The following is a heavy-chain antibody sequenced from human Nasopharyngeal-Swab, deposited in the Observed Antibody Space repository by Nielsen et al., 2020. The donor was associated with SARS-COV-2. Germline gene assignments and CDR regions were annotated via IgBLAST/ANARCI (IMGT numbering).Heavy chain of an antibody. CDR1: GGSFSGNY. CDR2: INHGGST. V-gene: IGHV4-34*01. Sequence: SETLSLTCGVYGGSFSGNYWSWIRQPPGKGLEWIGEINHGGSTNYNPSLKSRVTISVDTSKNQFSLKLSSVTAADTAVYYCARKGGDMVRGIDYWGQGTLVTVSS. D-gene: IGHD3-10*01. CDR3: ARKGGDMVRGIDY. J-gene: IGHJ4*02.